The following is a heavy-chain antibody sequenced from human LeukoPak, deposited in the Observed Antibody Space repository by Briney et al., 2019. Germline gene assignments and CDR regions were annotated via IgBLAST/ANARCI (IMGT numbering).Heavy chain of an antibody. CDR3: ARYSSGWYLDY. V-gene: IGHV5-51*01. J-gene: IGHJ4*02. Sequence: GESLKISCKGFGYSFTSYWICWVRQMRGKGLDWMGIIYPGDSDTRYSPSFQGQVTISADKSTSTAYLQWSSLKASDTAMYYCARYSSGWYLDYWGQGTLVTVSS. D-gene: IGHD6-19*01. CDR1: GYSFTSYW. CDR2: IYPGDSDT.